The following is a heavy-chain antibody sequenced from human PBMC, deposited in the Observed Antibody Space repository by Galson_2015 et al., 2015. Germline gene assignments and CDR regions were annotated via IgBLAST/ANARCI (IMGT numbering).Heavy chain of an antibody. J-gene: IGHJ4*02. V-gene: IGHV4-59*01. CDR2: IYNSGST. D-gene: IGHD5-24*01. Sequence: ATLSPACTVAGASISSYYRNWLRPPPGRGLEWIGFIYNSGSTKYNPSLKSRVTISIDTSKNQFSLNLTSVTAADTAVYYCAGSRNGYNPFEDWVQGTLVAVSS. CDR3: AGSRNGYNPFED. CDR1: GASISSYY.